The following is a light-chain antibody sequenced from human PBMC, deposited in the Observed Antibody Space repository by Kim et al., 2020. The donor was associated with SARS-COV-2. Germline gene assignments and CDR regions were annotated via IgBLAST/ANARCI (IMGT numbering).Light chain of an antibody. J-gene: IGLJ2*01. CDR1: SLRSYY. CDR2: GKN. Sequence: SSELTQDPAVSVALGQTVRITCQGDSLRSYYATWYQQKPGQAPILVIYGKNNRPSGIPHRFSGSSSGNTASLTITGTQAGDEADYYCNSRDSTDNVVFGG. CDR3: NSRDSTDNVV. V-gene: IGLV3-19*01.